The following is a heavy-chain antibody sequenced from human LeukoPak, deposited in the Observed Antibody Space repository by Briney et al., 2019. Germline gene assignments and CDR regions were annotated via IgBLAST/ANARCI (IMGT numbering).Heavy chain of an antibody. J-gene: IGHJ4*02. CDR3: ASSSGSYYSGGFDY. D-gene: IGHD1-26*01. Sequence: SEALSLTCAVSGGSISSYYWSWIRQPPGKGLEWIGYIYYSGSTNYNPSLKSRVTISVDTSKNQFSLKLSSVTAADTAVYYCASSSGSYYSGGFDYWGQGTLVTVSS. V-gene: IGHV4-59*01. CDR1: GGSISSYY. CDR2: IYYSGST.